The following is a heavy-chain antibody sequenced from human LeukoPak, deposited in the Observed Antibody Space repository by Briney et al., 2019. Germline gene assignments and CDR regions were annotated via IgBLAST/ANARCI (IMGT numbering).Heavy chain of an antibody. J-gene: IGHJ4*02. CDR2: IYTSGST. CDR1: GGSISSYY. D-gene: IGHD4-17*01. Sequence: PSETLSLTCTVSGGSISSYYWSWIRQPAGKGLEWIGRIYTSGSTNYNPSLKSRVTMSVDTSKNQFSLKLSSVTAADAAVYYCAIHDYGDSRSSADYWGQGTLVTVSS. V-gene: IGHV4-4*07. CDR3: AIHDYGDSRSSADY.